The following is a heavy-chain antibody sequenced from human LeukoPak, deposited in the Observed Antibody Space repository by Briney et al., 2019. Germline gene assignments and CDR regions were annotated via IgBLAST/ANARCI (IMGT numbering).Heavy chain of an antibody. V-gene: IGHV3-7*03. CDR1: GFTFSSYW. CDR3: TKEASQSYGRT. J-gene: IGHJ4*02. D-gene: IGHD4-23*01. Sequence: GGSLRLSCAASGFTFSSYWMSWVRQAPGKGLEWVANIKQDGSEKYYVDSVKGRFTISRDNAKNSLYLQMNSLRAEDTAVYYCTKEASQSYGRTWGQGTLVTVSS. CDR2: IKQDGSEK.